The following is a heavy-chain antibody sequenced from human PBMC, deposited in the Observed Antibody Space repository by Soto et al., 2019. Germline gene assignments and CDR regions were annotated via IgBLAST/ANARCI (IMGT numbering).Heavy chain of an antibody. Sequence: SVKVSCKASGGTFSTFGISWVRQAPGQGLEWMGGIIPFFGTARYSQKFEDRVTITADESTNTVYMDLRSLTSEDTAIYYCAKSAPMDAGDKYYYDFWGQGALVTVSS. CDR1: GGTFSTFG. CDR2: IIPFFGTA. D-gene: IGHD4-17*01. CDR3: AKSAPMDAGDKYYYDF. J-gene: IGHJ4*02. V-gene: IGHV1-69*13.